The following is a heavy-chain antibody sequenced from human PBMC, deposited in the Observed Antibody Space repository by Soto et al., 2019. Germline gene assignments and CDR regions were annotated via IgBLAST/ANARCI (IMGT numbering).Heavy chain of an antibody. CDR2: LSVTGGGP. V-gene: IGHV3-23*01. CDR3: AKGRETTTSAKFCFDN. J-gene: IGHJ4*02. CDR1: GFSFSSYD. Sequence: EVRLLESGGGLVQPGGSLRLSCAASGFSFSSYDMTWVRQAPGQGLEWVSSLSVTGGGPYYADSVRGRFTMSRDNSKNTLALEMSGLRAEDSAVYYCAKGRETTTSAKFCFDNWGQGTLVTVSS. D-gene: IGHD1-26*01.